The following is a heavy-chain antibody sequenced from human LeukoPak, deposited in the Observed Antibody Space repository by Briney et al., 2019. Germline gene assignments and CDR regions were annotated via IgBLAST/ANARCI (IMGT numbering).Heavy chain of an antibody. V-gene: IGHV4-38-2*02. J-gene: IGHJ4*02. CDR3: ARDRYYYDSSGYLFDY. CDR2: IYHSGST. D-gene: IGHD3-22*01. Sequence: SETLSLTCTVSGGSISSGYYWGWIRQPPGQGLEWIGNIYHSGSTYYNPSLKSRVTISVDTSKNQFSLKLSSVTAADTAVYYCARDRYYYDSSGYLFDYWGQGTLVTVSS. CDR1: GGSISSGYY.